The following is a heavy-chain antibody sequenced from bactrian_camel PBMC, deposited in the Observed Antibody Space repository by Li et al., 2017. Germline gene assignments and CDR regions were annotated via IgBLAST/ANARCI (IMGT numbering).Heavy chain of an antibody. Sequence: VQLVESGEGSVEAGGSLRLACTISGDIGGRYCMGWFRQAPGKEREGVSSTYNSGDSRTFYDDSVNGRFFISQDNAKNTMYLQMNSLKPEDTAKYYCAAERPRAYRPNCRYEDAYWGQGTQVTVS. CDR1: GDIGGRYC. CDR2: YNSGDSRT. D-gene: IGHD8*01. J-gene: IGHJ4*01. V-gene: IGHV3S40*01. CDR3: AAERPRAYRPNCRYEDAY.